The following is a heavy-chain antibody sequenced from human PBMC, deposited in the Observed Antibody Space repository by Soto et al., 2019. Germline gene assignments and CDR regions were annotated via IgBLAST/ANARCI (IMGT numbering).Heavy chain of an antibody. CDR3: AREYYYDSSGYQY. J-gene: IGHJ4*02. CDR2: IYYSGST. CDR1: GGSISSSSYY. Sequence: SETLSLTCTVSGGSISSSSYYWGWIRQPPGKGLEWIGSIYYSGSTYYNPSLKSRVTISVDTSKNQFSLKLSSVTAADTAVYYCAREYYYDSSGYQYWGQGTLVTVSS. D-gene: IGHD3-22*01. V-gene: IGHV4-39*01.